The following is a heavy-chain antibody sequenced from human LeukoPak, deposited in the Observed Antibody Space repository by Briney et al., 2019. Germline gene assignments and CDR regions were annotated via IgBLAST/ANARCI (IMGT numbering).Heavy chain of an antibody. Sequence: GGSLRLSCVVSGSTFSNYALSWVRQAPGKGLEWVAIIKQDGSDKYYVDSLKGRFTISRDNAKNSLYLQMNSLRAEDTAVYYCARLVGAKSLDYWGQGTLVTVSS. J-gene: IGHJ4*02. CDR3: ARLVGAKSLDY. V-gene: IGHV3-7*01. D-gene: IGHD1-26*01. CDR1: GSTFSNYA. CDR2: IKQDGSDK.